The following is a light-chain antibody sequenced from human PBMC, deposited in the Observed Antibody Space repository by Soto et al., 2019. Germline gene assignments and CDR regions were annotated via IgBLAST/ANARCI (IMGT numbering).Light chain of an antibody. CDR2: DAS. CDR1: QSVSSY. Sequence: IVLTQSPATLSLSPGERATLSCRASQSVSSYLAWYQQKPGQAPRLLISDASNRATGIPARFSGSGSGTDFTLTISSLEPEDFAVYYCQPGWTFGPGTEVEVK. V-gene: IGKV3-11*01. J-gene: IGKJ3*01. CDR3: QPGWT.